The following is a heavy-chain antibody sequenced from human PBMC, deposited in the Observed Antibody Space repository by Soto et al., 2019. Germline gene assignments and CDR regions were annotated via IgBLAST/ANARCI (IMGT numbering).Heavy chain of an antibody. V-gene: IGHV3-49*04. CDR2: IRGKAYSGTT. CDR3: AGHGGYSY. Sequence: GGSLRLFCTTSGFTFGGYAMSWVRQAPGKGLEWVGFIRGKAYSGTTEYAASVRGRFTISRDDSKSIAYLQMNSLRAEDTALYYCAGHGGYSYLGQGTLVTVSS. J-gene: IGHJ4*02. CDR1: GFTFGGYA. D-gene: IGHD4-17*01.